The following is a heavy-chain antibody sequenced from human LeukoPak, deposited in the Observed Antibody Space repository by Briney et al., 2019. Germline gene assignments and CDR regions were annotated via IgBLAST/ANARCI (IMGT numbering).Heavy chain of an antibody. CDR1: GYTFTSYG. V-gene: IGHV1-18*01. CDR2: ISAYNGNT. Sequence: ASVKVSCKASGYTFTSYGISWVRQAPGQGLEWMGWISAYNGNTNYAQKLQGRVTMTTDTSTSTAYMELRSLRSDDTAVYYCARDLGAIRFFFAPTVRNDYWGQGTLVTVSS. D-gene: IGHD2-2*02. CDR3: ARDLGAIRFFFAPTVRNDY. J-gene: IGHJ4*02.